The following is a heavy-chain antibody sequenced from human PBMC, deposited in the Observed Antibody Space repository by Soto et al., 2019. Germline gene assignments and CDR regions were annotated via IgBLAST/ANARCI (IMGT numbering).Heavy chain of an antibody. Sequence: SVKVSCKASGGTFSSYAISWVRQAPGQGLEWMGGIIPIFGTANYAQKFQGRVTITADESTSTAYMELSSLRSEDTAVYYCARDKYLEYYDFWSGPEDYYYGMDVWGQGTTVTVSS. CDR3: ARDKYLEYYDFWSGPEDYYYGMDV. D-gene: IGHD3-3*01. CDR2: IIPIFGTA. V-gene: IGHV1-69*13. J-gene: IGHJ6*02. CDR1: GGTFSSYA.